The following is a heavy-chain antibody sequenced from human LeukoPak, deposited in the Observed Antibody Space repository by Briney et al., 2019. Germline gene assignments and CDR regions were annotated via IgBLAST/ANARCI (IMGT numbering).Heavy chain of an antibody. Sequence: SETLSLTCTVSGGSISSSSYYWSWIRQPPGKGLEWIGSVYYSGSTYYNPSLKSRITISVDTSKNQFSLKLSSVTAADTAVYYCATFSSSWAYYYYGMDVWGQGTTVTVSS. V-gene: IGHV4-39*07. CDR2: VYYSGST. CDR1: GGSISSSSYY. J-gene: IGHJ6*02. D-gene: IGHD6-13*01. CDR3: ATFSSSWAYYYYGMDV.